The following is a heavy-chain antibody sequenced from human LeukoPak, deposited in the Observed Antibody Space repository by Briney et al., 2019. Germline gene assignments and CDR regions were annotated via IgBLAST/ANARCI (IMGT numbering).Heavy chain of an antibody. V-gene: IGHV3-33*01. CDR1: GFTFSSYG. J-gene: IGHJ4*02. CDR3: ARELMPGGFDY. CDR2: IWYDGSNK. Sequence: GGSLRPSCAASGFTFSSYGMHWVRQAPGKGLEWVAVIWYDGSNKYYADSVKGRFTISRDNSKNTLYLQMNSLRAEDTAVYYCARELMPGGFDYWGQGTLVTVSS. D-gene: IGHD2-8*01.